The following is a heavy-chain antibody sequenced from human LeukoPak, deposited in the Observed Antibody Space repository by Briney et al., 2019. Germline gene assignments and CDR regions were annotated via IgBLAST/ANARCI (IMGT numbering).Heavy chain of an antibody. D-gene: IGHD3-9*01. CDR2: INPNSGGT. J-gene: IGHJ3*02. CDR1: GYTFTGYY. Sequence: ASVKVSCKASGYTFTGYYMHWVRQAPGQGLEWMGWINPNSGGTNYAQKFQGRVTMTRDTSISTAYMELRSLRSDDTAVYYCARSNPVRYFDWLQFARFDAFDIWGQGTMVTVSS. CDR3: ARSNPVRYFDWLQFARFDAFDI. V-gene: IGHV1-2*02.